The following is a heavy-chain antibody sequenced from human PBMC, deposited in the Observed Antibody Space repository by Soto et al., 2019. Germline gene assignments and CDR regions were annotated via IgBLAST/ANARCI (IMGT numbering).Heavy chain of an antibody. J-gene: IGHJ4*02. CDR1: GFTFGGYW. D-gene: IGHD2-2*01. Sequence: GGSLRLSCAASGFTFGGYWMHWVRQAPGKGLEWVSRSNRDGSDTNYADSVKGRFTISRDNAKNTLFLQMNSLRAEDTAVYYCARDPISHCSSTSCLLSPEDYWGLETLFTVSS. CDR2: SNRDGSDT. V-gene: IGHV3-74*01. CDR3: ARDPISHCSSTSCLLSPEDY.